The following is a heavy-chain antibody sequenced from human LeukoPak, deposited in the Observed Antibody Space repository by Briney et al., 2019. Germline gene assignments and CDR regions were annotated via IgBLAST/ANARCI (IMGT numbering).Heavy chain of an antibody. CDR2: ISSSSSCI. Sequence: GGSLRLSCAASGFTFSSYSMNWVRQAPGKGLEWVSSISSSSSCICYADSVKGRFTISRDNAKNSLYLQMNSLRAEDTAVYYCARDSAGPIDYWGQGTLVTVSS. CDR3: ARDSAGPIDY. V-gene: IGHV3-21*01. CDR1: GFTFSSYS. J-gene: IGHJ4*02.